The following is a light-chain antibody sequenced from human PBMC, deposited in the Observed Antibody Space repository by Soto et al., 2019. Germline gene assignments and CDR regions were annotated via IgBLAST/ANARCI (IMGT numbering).Light chain of an antibody. CDR3: QYYNNIPHT. CDR2: GAS. V-gene: IGKV3-15*01. Sequence: EVGISQSPATLSVSPGERATLSCRASQSVSSNLAWYQQKPGQAPRLLIYGASTRATGIPARFSGSGSGTEFTLTISSLQSEDFADYYFQYYNNIPHTFGHRSKE. CDR1: QSVSSN. J-gene: IGKJ1*01.